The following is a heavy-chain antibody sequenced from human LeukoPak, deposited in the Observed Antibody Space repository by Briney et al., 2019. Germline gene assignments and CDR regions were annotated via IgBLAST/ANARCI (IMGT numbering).Heavy chain of an antibody. D-gene: IGHD1-26*01. CDR3: ARQTKVGATGDYYYYYMDV. J-gene: IGHJ6*03. Sequence: GGSLRLSCAASGFTFSSYSMDWVRQAPGKGLGGVSYISSSSSTIDYADSVKGRFTLSRDNAKNSLYLQMNSLRAEDTAVYYCARQTKVGATGDYYYYYMDVWGKGTTVTVSS. CDR2: ISSSSSTI. V-gene: IGHV3-48*01. CDR1: GFTFSSYS.